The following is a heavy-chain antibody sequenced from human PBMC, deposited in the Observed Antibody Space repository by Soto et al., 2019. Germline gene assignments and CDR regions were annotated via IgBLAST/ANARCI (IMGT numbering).Heavy chain of an antibody. CDR2: IYYSGST. Sequence: PSETLSLTCTVSGGSSSSYYWSWIRQPPGKGLEWIGYIYYSGSTNYNPSLKSRVTISVDTSKNQFSLKLSSVTAADTAVYYCARAKAPLYSSSWYSFDPWGQGTLVTVSS. D-gene: IGHD6-13*01. V-gene: IGHV4-59*08. J-gene: IGHJ5*02. CDR1: GGSSSSYY. CDR3: ARAKAPLYSSSWYSFDP.